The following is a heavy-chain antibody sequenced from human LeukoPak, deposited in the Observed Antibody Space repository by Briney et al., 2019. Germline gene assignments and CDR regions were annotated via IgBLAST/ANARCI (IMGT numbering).Heavy chain of an antibody. CDR2: ISYDGSNK. D-gene: IGHD3-16*02. Sequence: PGGSLRLSCAASGFTFNSYAMHWVRQAPGRGLEWVAVISYDGSNKYYADSVKGRFTISRDNSKNTLYLQMNSLRADDTAVYYCARGSTLVDYDYVWGSYRLFDYWGQGTLVTVSS. CDR3: ARGSTLVDYDYVWGSYRLFDY. V-gene: IGHV3-30-3*01. CDR1: GFTFNSYA. J-gene: IGHJ4*02.